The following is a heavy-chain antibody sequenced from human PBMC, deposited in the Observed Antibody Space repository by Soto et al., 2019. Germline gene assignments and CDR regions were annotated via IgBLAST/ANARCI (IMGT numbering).Heavy chain of an antibody. CDR2: IYYSGST. CDR1: GGSISSSSYY. V-gene: IGHV4-39*01. CDR3: ARLRGDFWNGYSPKYNWFDP. D-gene: IGHD3-3*01. Sequence: SETLSLTCTVSGGSISSSSYYWGWIRQPPGKGLEWIGSIYYSGSTYYNPSLKSRVTISVDTSKNQFSLKLSSVTAADTAVYYFARLRGDFWNGYSPKYNWFDPWGQGTLVTVSS. J-gene: IGHJ5*02.